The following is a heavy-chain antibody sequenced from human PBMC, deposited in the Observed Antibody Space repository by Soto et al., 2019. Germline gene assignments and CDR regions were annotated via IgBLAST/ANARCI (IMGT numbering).Heavy chain of an antibody. J-gene: IGHJ6*02. Sequence: ASVKVSCKASGYSFTDYHIHWVRQAPGQGLEWLGRINPKSGGTSTAQKFQGWVTMTTDTSISTASMELTRLTSADTAIYYCARGDSTDCSNGVCSFFYHHDMDVWGQGTTVTVSS. CDR3: ARGDSTDCSNGVCSFFYHHDMDV. CDR1: GYSFTDYH. V-gene: IGHV1-2*04. CDR2: INPKSGGT. D-gene: IGHD2-8*01.